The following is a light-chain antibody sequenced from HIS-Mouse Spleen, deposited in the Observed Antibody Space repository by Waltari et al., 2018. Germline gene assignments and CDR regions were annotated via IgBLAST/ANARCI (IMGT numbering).Light chain of an antibody. CDR1: QGISRS. V-gene: IGKV1-9*01. J-gene: IGKJ1*01. CDR2: AAS. Sequence: DIQLTHSPFFLSASVGDRVTITCRASQGISRSLAWYQHKPGKAPKLLIYAASTLQSGVPSRFSGSGSGTEFTLTISSLQPEDFATYYCQQLNSYPPTFGQGTKVEIK. CDR3: QQLNSYPPT.